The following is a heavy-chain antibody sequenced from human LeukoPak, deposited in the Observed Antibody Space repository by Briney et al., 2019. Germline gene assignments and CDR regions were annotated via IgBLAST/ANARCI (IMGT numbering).Heavy chain of an antibody. J-gene: IGHJ4*02. CDR1: GGTFSSYA. Sequence: SVKVSCKASGGTFSSYAISWVRQAPGQGLEWMGGIIPIFGTANYAQKFQGRVTITADESTSTAYMELSSLRPEDTAVYYCARVGVPAANYYFDYWGQGTLVTVSS. CDR2: IIPIFGTA. D-gene: IGHD2-2*01. V-gene: IGHV1-69*13. CDR3: ARVGVPAANYYFDY.